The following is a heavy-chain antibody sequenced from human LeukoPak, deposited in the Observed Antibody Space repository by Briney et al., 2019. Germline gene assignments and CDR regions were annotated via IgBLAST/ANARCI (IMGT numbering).Heavy chain of an antibody. CDR2: IYTSGST. Sequence: SETLSLTCTVSGGSISSYYWSWIRQPAGKGLEWIGRIYTSGSTNYNPSLKSRVTMSVDTSKNQFSLKLSSVTAADTAVYYCARGPNSSSWYGGWFDPWGQGTPVTVSS. V-gene: IGHV4-4*07. J-gene: IGHJ5*02. D-gene: IGHD6-13*01. CDR3: ARGPNSSSWYGGWFDP. CDR1: GGSISSYY.